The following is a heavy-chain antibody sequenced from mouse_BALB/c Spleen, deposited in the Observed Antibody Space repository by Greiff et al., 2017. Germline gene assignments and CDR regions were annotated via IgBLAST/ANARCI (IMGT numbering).Heavy chain of an antibody. CDR1: GYSITSGYY. CDR2: ISYDGSN. Sequence: EVQLQESGPGLVKPSQSLSLTCSVTGYSITSGYYWNWIRQFPGNKLEWMGYISYDGSNNYNPSLKNRISITRDTSKNQFFLKLNSVTTEDTATYYCARYGYGYFDYWGQGTTLTVSS. J-gene: IGHJ2*01. D-gene: IGHD2-2*01. V-gene: IGHV3-6*02. CDR3: ARYGYGYFDY.